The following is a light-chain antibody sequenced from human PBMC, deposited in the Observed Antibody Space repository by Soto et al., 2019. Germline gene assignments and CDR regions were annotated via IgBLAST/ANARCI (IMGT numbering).Light chain of an antibody. CDR2: DVS. V-gene: IGLV2-14*01. J-gene: IGLJ3*02. Sequence: QSVLTQPASVSGSPGQSITISCTGTSSDVGGYNYVSWYQQHAGKAPKLMICDVSNRPSGISNRFSGSKSGNTASLTISGLQAEDEADYYCSSYTSSSTWVFGGGTK. CDR3: SSYTSSSTWV. CDR1: SSDVGGYNY.